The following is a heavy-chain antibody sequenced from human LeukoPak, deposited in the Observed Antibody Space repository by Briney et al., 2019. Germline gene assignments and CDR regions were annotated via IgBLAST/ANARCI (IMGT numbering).Heavy chain of an antibody. CDR2: IYYSGSP. CDR3: AGHGGGNAVSFFDY. J-gene: IGHJ4*02. V-gene: IGHV4-39*01. D-gene: IGHD4-23*01. Sequence: SETLSLTCTVSGGSVSSSSYYWDWIRQPPGKGLEWIGTIYYSGSPYYSSSLKSRVTISVDTSKNQFSLKLSSVTAADTAVYYCAGHGGGNAVSFFDYWGQGTLVTVSS. CDR1: GGSVSSSSYY.